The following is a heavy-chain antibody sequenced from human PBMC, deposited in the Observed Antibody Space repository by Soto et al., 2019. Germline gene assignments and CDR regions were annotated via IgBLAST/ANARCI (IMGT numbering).Heavy chain of an antibody. D-gene: IGHD3-22*01. CDR2: ISGSGIGT. V-gene: IGHV3-23*01. Sequence: GGSLRLSCTASGSTFSNYAMNWVRQAPGKGLEWVSAISGSGIGTYYADSVKGRFTISRDNSNNMLYLQVDSLRAEDTAVYYCAKGGPSDGTDHYVDYWGQGTLVSVSS. J-gene: IGHJ4*02. CDR1: GSTFSNYA. CDR3: AKGGPSDGTDHYVDY.